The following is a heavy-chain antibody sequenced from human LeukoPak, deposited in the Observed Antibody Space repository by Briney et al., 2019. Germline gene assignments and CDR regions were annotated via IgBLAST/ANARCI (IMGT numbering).Heavy chain of an antibody. Sequence: SVKVSCKASGGTFSSYAISWVRQAPGQGLEWMGGIIPIFGTANYAQKFQGRVTITTDESTSTAYMELSSLRSEDTAVYYCARGSGYCSSTSCYTAYNWFDPWGQGTLVTVSS. J-gene: IGHJ5*02. CDR2: IIPIFGTA. D-gene: IGHD2-2*02. V-gene: IGHV1-69*05. CDR1: GGTFSSYA. CDR3: ARGSGYCSSTSCYTAYNWFDP.